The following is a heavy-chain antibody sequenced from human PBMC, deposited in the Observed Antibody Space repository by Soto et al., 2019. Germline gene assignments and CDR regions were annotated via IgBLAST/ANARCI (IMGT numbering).Heavy chain of an antibody. CDR1: GYTFTNYY. CDR2: IKCSGGAT. D-gene: IGHD2-21*02. J-gene: IGHJ4*02. CDR3: ARGGDVVLVTAPLDY. Sequence: QVQLVQSGAEVKKPGASVKVSCRTSGYTFTNYYMHWVRQAPGQGLEWMGIIKCSGGATTYAQKFLGIVTMTRDTSTSTVYMALSSLRSEDTAVYYCARGGDVVLVTAPLDYWGQGTLVTVSS. V-gene: IGHV1-46*03.